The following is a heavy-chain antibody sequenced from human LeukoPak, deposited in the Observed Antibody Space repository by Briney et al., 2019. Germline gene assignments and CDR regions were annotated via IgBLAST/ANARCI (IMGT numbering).Heavy chain of an antibody. J-gene: IGHJ4*02. CDR3: ARGWELAIDY. D-gene: IGHD1-1*01. V-gene: IGHV4-34*01. CDR1: GGSFSGYY. CDR2: INHSGST. Sequence: SETLSLTCAVYGGSFSGYYWSWIRQPPGKGLEWIGEINHSGSTNHNPSLKSRVTISVDTSKNQFSLKLSSVTAADTAVYYCARGWELAIDYWGQGTLVTVSS.